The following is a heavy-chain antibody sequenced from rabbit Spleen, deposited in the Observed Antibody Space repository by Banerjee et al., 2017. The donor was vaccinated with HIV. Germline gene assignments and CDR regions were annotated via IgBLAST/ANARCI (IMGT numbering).Heavy chain of an antibody. D-gene: IGHD1-1*01. CDR1: GVSFSLSSY. Sequence: QSLAESGGALVKPGASLTLTCTASGVSFSLSSYLCWVRLAPGKGLEWIACIDTGSSGFTYFATWAKGRFTCSKTSSTTVTLQMTRLTAADTATYFCARETSSSFSSYGMDLWGPGTLVTVS. V-gene: IGHV1S40*01. J-gene: IGHJ6*01. CDR2: IDTGSSGFT. CDR3: ARETSSSFSSYGMDL.